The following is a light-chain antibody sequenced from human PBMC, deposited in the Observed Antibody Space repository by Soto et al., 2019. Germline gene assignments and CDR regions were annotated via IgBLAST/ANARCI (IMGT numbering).Light chain of an antibody. J-gene: IGLJ1*01. CDR1: SSNIGSNF. CDR3: AAWDDRLSFYV. V-gene: IGLV1-47*01. Sequence: SVLTQPPSASGTPGQRVTISCSGSSSNIGSNFVYWYQQLSGTAPKLLIFRNNQWPSGVPDRFSGSKSGTSASLDISDLRSEDEADYYCAAWDDRLSFYVFGTGTKVTVL. CDR2: RNN.